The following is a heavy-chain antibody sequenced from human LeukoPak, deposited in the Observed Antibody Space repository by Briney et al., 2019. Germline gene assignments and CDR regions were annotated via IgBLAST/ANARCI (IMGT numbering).Heavy chain of an antibody. J-gene: IGHJ6*03. D-gene: IGHD5-24*01. V-gene: IGHV1-18*01. CDR2: ISAYNGNT. Sequence: ASVKVSCKASGYTFTSYGISWVRQAPGQGLEWMGWISAYNGNTNYAQKLQGRVTMTTDTSTSTAYVELRSLRSDDTAVYYCAREYVEMATMGLYYYYYMDVWGKGTTVTVSS. CDR3: AREYVEMATMGLYYYYYMDV. CDR1: GYTFTSYG.